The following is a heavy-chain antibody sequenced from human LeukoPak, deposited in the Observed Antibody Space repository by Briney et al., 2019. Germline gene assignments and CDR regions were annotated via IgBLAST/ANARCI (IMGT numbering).Heavy chain of an antibody. V-gene: IGHV3-23*01. D-gene: IGHD6-13*01. CDR1: GFTFSHYA. Sequence: GGSLRLSCAASGFTFSHYAMSWVRQAPGKGLEWVSGISGSGAGPCYGDSVQGRFTISRDNSKNTLYLQMNSLRAEDTAVYYCAKEKQRNFDYWGQGTLVTVSS. CDR3: AKEKQRNFDY. J-gene: IGHJ4*02. CDR2: ISGSGAGP.